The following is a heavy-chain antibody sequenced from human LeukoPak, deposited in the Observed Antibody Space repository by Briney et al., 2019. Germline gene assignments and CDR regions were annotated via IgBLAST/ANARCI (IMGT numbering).Heavy chain of an antibody. V-gene: IGHV3-30*03. CDR3: ARGRYDYGDY. D-gene: IGHD3-9*01. CDR2: ITYNGNNR. Sequence: GGSLRLSCAASEFTFSSYGMHWVRQAPGKGLEWVAVITYNGNNRYYADSVKGRFTISRDNSKNTPYLQMNSLRAEDTAVYYCARGRYDYGDYWGQGTLVTVSS. J-gene: IGHJ4*02. CDR1: EFTFSSYG.